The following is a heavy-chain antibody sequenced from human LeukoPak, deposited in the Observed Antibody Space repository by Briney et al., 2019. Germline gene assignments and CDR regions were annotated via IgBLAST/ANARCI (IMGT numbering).Heavy chain of an antibody. D-gene: IGHD3-3*01. J-gene: IGHJ4*02. CDR3: ARDRPNYDFWSGYYTGIPNY. CDR1: GFTFSSYA. Sequence: GGSLRLSCAASGFTFSSYAMHWVRQTPGKGLEWVAVISYDGSNKYYADSVKGRFTISRDNSKNTLYLQMDSLRAEDTAVYYCARDRPNYDFWSGYYTGIPNYWGQGTLVTVSS. CDR2: ISYDGSNK. V-gene: IGHV3-30-3*01.